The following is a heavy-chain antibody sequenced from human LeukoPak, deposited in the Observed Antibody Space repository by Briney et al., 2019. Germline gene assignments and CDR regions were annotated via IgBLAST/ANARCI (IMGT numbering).Heavy chain of an antibody. D-gene: IGHD3-22*01. Sequence: SQTLSLTCAISGDTVSNKRSAWNWIRQSPSRGLEWLGRTYYRSKWYNDYAVSVKSRITINPDTSKNQFSLQLNSVSPEDTAVYYCARIPYYYDSSGYDGWGQGTLVTVSS. V-gene: IGHV6-1*01. CDR1: GDTVSNKRSA. CDR2: TYYRSKWYN. CDR3: ARIPYYYDSSGYDG. J-gene: IGHJ4*02.